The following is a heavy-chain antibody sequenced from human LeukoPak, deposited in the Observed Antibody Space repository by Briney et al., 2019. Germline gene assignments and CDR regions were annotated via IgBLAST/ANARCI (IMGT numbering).Heavy chain of an antibody. CDR3: ASCAPDMGNWFDP. Sequence: GASVKVSCKASGGTFSSYAISWVRQAPGQGLEWMGWISAYNGNTNYAQKLQGRVTMTTDTSTSTAYMELRSLRSDDTAVYYCASCAPDMGNWFDPWGQGTLVTVSS. V-gene: IGHV1-18*01. CDR2: ISAYNGNT. J-gene: IGHJ5*02. CDR1: GGTFSSYA.